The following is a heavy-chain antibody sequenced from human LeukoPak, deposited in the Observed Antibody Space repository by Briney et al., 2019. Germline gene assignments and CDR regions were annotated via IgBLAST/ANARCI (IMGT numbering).Heavy chain of an antibody. V-gene: IGHV3-30-3*01. CDR2: ISYDGSNK. CDR3: ARDIGAGQQLDGAFDI. J-gene: IGHJ3*02. Sequence: GGSLRLSCAASGFTFSSYAMHWVRQAPGKGLEWVAVISYDGSNKYYADSVKGRSTISRDNSKNTLYLQMNSLRAEDTAVYYCARDIGAGQQLDGAFDIWGQGTMVTVSS. D-gene: IGHD6-13*01. CDR1: GFTFSSYA.